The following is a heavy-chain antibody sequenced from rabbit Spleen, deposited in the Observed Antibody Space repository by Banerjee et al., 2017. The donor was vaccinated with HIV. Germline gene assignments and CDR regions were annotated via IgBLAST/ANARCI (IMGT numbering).Heavy chain of an antibody. Sequence: QEQLKESGGGLVQPGGSLTLSCKASGFDFSSYYMSWVRQAPGKGLEWISCIAGSSSGFTYSATWAKGRFICSKTSSTTVTLQMTSLTVADTATYFCARDTGTSFSSYGMDLWGQGTLVTVS. D-gene: IGHD7-1*01. CDR2: IAGSSSGFT. V-gene: IGHV1S45*01. J-gene: IGHJ6*01. CDR3: ARDTGTSFSSYGMDL. CDR1: GFDFSSYYM.